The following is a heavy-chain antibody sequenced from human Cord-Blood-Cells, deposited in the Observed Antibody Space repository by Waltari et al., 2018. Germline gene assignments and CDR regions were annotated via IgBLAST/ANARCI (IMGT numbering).Heavy chain of an antibody. Sequence: QVQLQQWGAGLLQPSETLSPTCAVYGGSSCGYYWRLIRQPPGKGLEWIGEINHSGSTNYNPSLKSRVTISVDTSKNQFSLKLSSVTAADTAVYYCARGWGIAAAGTGDYWGQGTLVTVSS. CDR1: GGSSCGYY. CDR2: INHSGST. J-gene: IGHJ4*02. CDR3: ARGWGIAAAGTGDY. V-gene: IGHV4-34*01. D-gene: IGHD6-13*01.